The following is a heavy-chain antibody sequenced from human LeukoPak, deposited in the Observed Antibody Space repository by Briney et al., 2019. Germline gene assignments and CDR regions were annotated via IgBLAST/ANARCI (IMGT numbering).Heavy chain of an antibody. CDR1: GFTFSSYG. V-gene: IGHV3-30*19. CDR2: ISYDGSNK. D-gene: IGHD2-2*01. J-gene: IGHJ5*02. Sequence: GGSLRLSCAASGFTFSSYGMHWVRQAPGKGLEWVAVISYDGSNKYYADSVKGRFTISRDNSKNTLYLQMNSLRAEDPAVYYCARDIVVVPAATMRWLSGWFDPWGQGTLVTVSS. CDR3: ARDIVVVPAATMRWLSGWFDP.